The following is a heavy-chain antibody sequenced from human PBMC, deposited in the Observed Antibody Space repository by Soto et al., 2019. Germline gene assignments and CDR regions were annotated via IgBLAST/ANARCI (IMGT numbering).Heavy chain of an antibody. CDR2: INHSGST. Sequence: SETLSLTCAVYGGSFSCYYWSWLRQPPGKGLEWIGEINHSGSTNYNPSLKSRVTISVDTSKNQFSLKLSSVTAAYTAVYYCARGRSGWYFDYWGQGTLVTVS. D-gene: IGHD6-19*01. V-gene: IGHV4-34*01. J-gene: IGHJ4*02. CDR1: GGSFSCYY. CDR3: ARGRSGWYFDY.